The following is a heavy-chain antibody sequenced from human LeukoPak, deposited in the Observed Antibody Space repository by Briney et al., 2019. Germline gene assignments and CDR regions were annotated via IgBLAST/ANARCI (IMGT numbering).Heavy chain of an antibody. CDR3: AKARGYCSGGSCYSGFDY. D-gene: IGHD2-15*01. J-gene: IGHJ4*02. CDR2: VTGSGDTT. CDR1: RFTFSGYA. Sequence: GGSLRLSCAASRFTFSGYAMSWVRQAPGKGLEWVSTVTGSGDTTYYADSVKGRFTISRDNSKNTLYLQMNSLRAEDTAIYYCAKARGYCSGGSCYSGFDYWGQGTLVTVSS. V-gene: IGHV3-23*01.